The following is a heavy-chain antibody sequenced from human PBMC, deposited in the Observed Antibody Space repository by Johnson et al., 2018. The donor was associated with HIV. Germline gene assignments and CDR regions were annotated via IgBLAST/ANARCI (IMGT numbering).Heavy chain of an antibody. CDR2: INWNGGST. CDR3: ARDRLFYCARGGAHDAVDI. Sequence: MQLVESGGGVVRPGGSLRLSCAASGFTFDDYGMNWVRQAPGKGLEWVSGINWNGGSTDYADSVKCRFTISRDNAKNTLYLQFNPLRTEDMAVYYCARDRLFYCARGGAHDAVDIWGQGTMVTVSS. V-gene: IGHV3-20*04. J-gene: IGHJ3*02. CDR1: GFTFDDYG. D-gene: IGHD2-21*02.